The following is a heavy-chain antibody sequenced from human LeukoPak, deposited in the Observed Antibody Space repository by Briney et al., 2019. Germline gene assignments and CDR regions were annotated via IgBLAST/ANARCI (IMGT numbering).Heavy chain of an antibody. CDR2: INPNSGGT. CDR1: GYTFTGYY. CDR3: ARDRGATPMNWFDP. Sequence: WASVKVSCKASGYTFTGYYMHWVRQAPGQGLEWMGWINPNSGGTNYAQKLQGRVTMTRATSISTAYMELSRLRSDETAVYYCARDRGATPMNWFDPWGQGTLVTVSS. D-gene: IGHD1-26*01. V-gene: IGHV1-2*02. J-gene: IGHJ5*02.